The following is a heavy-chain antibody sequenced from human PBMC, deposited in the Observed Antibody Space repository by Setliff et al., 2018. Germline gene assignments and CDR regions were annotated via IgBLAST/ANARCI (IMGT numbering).Heavy chain of an antibody. CDR2: INPNSGGT. V-gene: IGHV1-2*02. J-gene: IGHJ4*02. CDR1: GYTFTGYY. Sequence: ASVKVSCKASGYTFTGYYMHWVRQAPGQGPEWMGWINPNSGGTNYAQKFQGRVTMTRDPPISTAYMELNSLRSDDTAVYYCVRLAAIPEPATGVLGWGQGTLVTVS. D-gene: IGHD2-2*02. CDR3: VRLAAIPEPATGVLG.